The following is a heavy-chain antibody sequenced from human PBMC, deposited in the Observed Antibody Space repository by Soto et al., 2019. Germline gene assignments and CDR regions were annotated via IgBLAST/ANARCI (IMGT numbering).Heavy chain of an antibody. CDR2: IWYDGSEK. CDR1: GFTFSSHG. D-gene: IGHD4-17*01. CDR3: TRWADAKRLDY. Sequence: GGSLRLSCASSGFTFSSHGMHWIRQAPGKGLEWVAVIWYDGSEKYYADSVKGRFTISRDNSKNTLYLQMNNLRVEDTALYYCTRWADAKRLDYWGQGTLVTVSS. J-gene: IGHJ4*02. V-gene: IGHV3-33*01.